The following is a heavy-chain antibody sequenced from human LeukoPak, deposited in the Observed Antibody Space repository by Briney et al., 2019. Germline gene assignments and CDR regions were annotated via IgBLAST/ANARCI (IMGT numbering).Heavy chain of an antibody. CDR1: GGSFSGYY. CDR3: ARGRYCSGDSCYYNP. Sequence: SETLSLTCAVYGGSFSGYYWSWIRQPPGKGLEWIGEINHSGSTNYNPSLKSRVTISVDTSKNQFSLKLSSVTAADTAVYYCARGRYCSGDSCYYNPWGQGTLVTVS. J-gene: IGHJ5*02. CDR2: INHSGST. D-gene: IGHD2-15*01. V-gene: IGHV4-34*01.